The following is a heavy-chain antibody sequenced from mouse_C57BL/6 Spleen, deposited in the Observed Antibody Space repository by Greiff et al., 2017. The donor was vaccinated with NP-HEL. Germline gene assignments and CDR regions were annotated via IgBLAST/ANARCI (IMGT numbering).Heavy chain of an antibody. V-gene: IGHV1-74*01. CDR1: GYTFTSYW. CDR3: AIGDYYGSSYGFAY. CDR2: IHPSDSDT. J-gene: IGHJ3*01. D-gene: IGHD1-1*01. Sequence: QVQLHQSGAELVKPGASVKVSCKASGYTFTSYWMHWVKQRPGQGLEWIGRIHPSDSDTNYNQKFKGKATLTVDKSSSTAYMQLSSLTSEDSAVYYCAIGDYYGSSYGFAYWGQGTLVTVSA.